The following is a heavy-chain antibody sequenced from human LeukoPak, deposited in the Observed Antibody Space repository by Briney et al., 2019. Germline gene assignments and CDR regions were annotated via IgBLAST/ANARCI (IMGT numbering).Heavy chain of an antibody. CDR1: GFTFSSYS. CDR2: ISSSSSTI. V-gene: IGHV3-48*02. J-gene: IGHJ4*02. D-gene: IGHD4-17*01. CDR3: ARGYEGYGDYAFDY. Sequence: PGGSLRLSCAASGFTFSSYSMNWVRQAPGKGLEWVSYISSSSSTIYYADSVKGRFTISRDNAKNSLYLQMNSLRDEDTAVYYCARGYEGYGDYAFDYWGQGTLVTVSS.